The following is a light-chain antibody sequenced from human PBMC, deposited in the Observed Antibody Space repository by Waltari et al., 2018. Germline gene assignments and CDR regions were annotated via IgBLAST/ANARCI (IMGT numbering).Light chain of an antibody. Sequence: DIVMTQSPDSLAVSLGARATINCKSSQSLLYSSNNKNSLAWYQQKPGQPPKLLIYWASSRESGVPDRFSASGSGTDFTLTISRLEPEDFAVYSCQLYGDSRRYTFGQGTKLEI. V-gene: IGKV4-1*01. CDR1: QSLLYSSNNKNS. CDR2: WAS. J-gene: IGKJ2*01. CDR3: QLYGDSRRYT.